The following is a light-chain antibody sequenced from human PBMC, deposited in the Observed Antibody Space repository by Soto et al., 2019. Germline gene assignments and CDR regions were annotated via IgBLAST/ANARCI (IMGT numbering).Light chain of an antibody. Sequence: QSVLTQPPSASGTPGQRVTISCSGSSSNIGSNFVYWYQQLPGTAPKLLIYTNNQRPSGVPGRFSGSKSGASASLAISGLRSEDEADYYCAAWDDRLSGQGFGGGTKVTVL. CDR2: TNN. J-gene: IGLJ3*02. CDR3: AAWDDRLSGQG. V-gene: IGLV1-47*01. CDR1: SSNIGSNF.